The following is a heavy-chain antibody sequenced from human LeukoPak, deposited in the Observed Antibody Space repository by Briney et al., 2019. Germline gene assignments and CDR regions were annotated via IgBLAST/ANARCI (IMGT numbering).Heavy chain of an antibody. CDR1: GFTFSSYG. V-gene: IGHV3-33*06. Sequence: SGGSLRLSCAASGFTFSSYGMHWVRQAPGKGLEWVAVIWYDGSNKYYADSVKGRFTISRDNSKNTLYLQMNSLRAEDTAVYYCSKNPKNDYAQNHHHHYGNDVWGQGTTVTGPS. CDR2: IWYDGSNK. D-gene: IGHD5-12*01. J-gene: IGHJ6*02. CDR3: SKNPKNDYAQNHHHHYGNDV.